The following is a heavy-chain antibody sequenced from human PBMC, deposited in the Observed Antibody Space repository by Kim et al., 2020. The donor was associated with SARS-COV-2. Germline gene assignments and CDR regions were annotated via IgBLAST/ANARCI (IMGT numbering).Heavy chain of an antibody. D-gene: IGHD5-12*01. CDR3: ARDLGVATIINYYYYYGMDV. Sequence: GGSLRLSCAASGFTFSSYSMNWVRQAPGKGLEWVSSISSSSSYIYYADSVKGRFTISRDNAKNSLYLQMNSLRAEDTAVYYCARDLGVATIINYYYYYGMDVWGQGTTVTVSS. CDR1: GFTFSSYS. J-gene: IGHJ6*02. CDR2: ISSSSSYI. V-gene: IGHV3-21*01.